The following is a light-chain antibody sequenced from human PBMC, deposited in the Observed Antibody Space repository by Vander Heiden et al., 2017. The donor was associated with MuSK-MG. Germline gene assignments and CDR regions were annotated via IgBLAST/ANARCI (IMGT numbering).Light chain of an antibody. J-gene: IGKJ3*01. CDR3: MQALQTPRFT. V-gene: IGKV2-28*01. CDR2: LGS. CDR1: QSLLHSNGYNY. Sequence: IVMTQSPLSLPVTPGEQASISCRSSQSLLHSNGYNYLDWYLQKPGQSPQLLIYLGSNRASGVPDRFSGSGSGTDFTLKISRVEAEDVGVYYCMQALQTPRFTFGPGTKVDIK.